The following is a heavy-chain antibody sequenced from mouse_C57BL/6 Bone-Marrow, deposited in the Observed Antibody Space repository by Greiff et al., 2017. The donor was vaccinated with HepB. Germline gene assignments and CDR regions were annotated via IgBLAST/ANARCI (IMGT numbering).Heavy chain of an antibody. Sequence: VNVVESGPELVKPGASVKISCKASGYAFSSSWMNWVKQRPGKGLEWIGRIYPGDGDTNYNGKFKGKATLTADKSSSTAYMQLSSLTSEDSAVYFCARGAYYGRGTRYAMDYWGQGTSVTVSS. CDR1: GYAFSSSW. CDR3: ARGAYYGRGTRYAMDY. J-gene: IGHJ4*01. V-gene: IGHV1-82*01. CDR2: IYPGDGDT. D-gene: IGHD1-1*01.